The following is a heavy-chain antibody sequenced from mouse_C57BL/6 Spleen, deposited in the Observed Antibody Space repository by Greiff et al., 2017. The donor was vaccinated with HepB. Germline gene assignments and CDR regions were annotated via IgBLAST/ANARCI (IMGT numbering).Heavy chain of an antibody. J-gene: IGHJ4*01. Sequence: DVQLVESGAELVRPGASVKLSCTASGFNIKDDYMHWVKQRPEQGLEWIGWIDPENGDTEYASKFQGKATITADTSSNTAYLQLSSLTSEDTAVYYCTTYGSYAMDYWGQGTSVTVSS. D-gene: IGHD2-2*01. CDR2: IDPENGDT. CDR1: GFNIKDDY. CDR3: TTYGSYAMDY. V-gene: IGHV14-4*01.